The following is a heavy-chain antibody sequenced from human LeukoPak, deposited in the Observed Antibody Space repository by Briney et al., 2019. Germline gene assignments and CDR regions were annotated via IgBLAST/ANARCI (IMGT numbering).Heavy chain of an antibody. D-gene: IGHD3-22*01. J-gene: IGHJ4*02. CDR3: ARGGTYYYDSSGYYEALDY. CDR1: GYTFTSYG. CDR2: ISAYNGNT. Sequence: ASVKVSCKASGYTFTSYGISWVRQAPGQGLEWMGWISAYNGNTNYAQELQGRVTMTTDTSTSTAYMELRSLRSDDTAVYYCARGGTYYYDSSGYYEALDYWGQGTLVTLSP. V-gene: IGHV1-18*01.